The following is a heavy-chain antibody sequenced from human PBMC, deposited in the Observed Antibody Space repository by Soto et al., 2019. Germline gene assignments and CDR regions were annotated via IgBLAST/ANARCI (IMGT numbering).Heavy chain of an antibody. CDR3: ARGRLEPFDY. Sequence: PGGSLRLSCAASGFNLGSYWMHWVRQAPGKGLVWISRINDYGTTINYAESVEGRFTISRDDAKSEVYLQMNNLRAEDTAVYYCARGRLEPFDYWGQGALVIVSS. D-gene: IGHD1-1*01. CDR1: GFNLGSYW. CDR2: INDYGTTI. J-gene: IGHJ4*02. V-gene: IGHV3-74*01.